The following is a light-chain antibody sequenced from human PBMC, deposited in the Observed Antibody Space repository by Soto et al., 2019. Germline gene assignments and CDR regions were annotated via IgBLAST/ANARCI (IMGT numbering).Light chain of an antibody. CDR3: QQRSTWYT. CDR1: QSISSF. Sequence: EIVLTQSPATLSLSPGERATLSCRASQSISSFLTWYQHKPGQAPRLLIYDASKRATGIPARFSGSGSGTDFTPTISSLEPEDFGVYYCQQRSTWYTFGPGTKLEIK. CDR2: DAS. J-gene: IGKJ2*01. V-gene: IGKV3-11*01.